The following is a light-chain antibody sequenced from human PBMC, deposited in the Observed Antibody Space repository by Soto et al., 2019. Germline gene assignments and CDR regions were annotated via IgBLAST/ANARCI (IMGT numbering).Light chain of an antibody. CDR2: DVS. J-gene: IGLJ1*01. V-gene: IGLV2-8*01. Sequence: QSVLTQSPSASGSPGQSGTISCTGTSSDIGGYNSVSWYQQHPGKAPKVMIYDVSKRPSGVPDRFSGSKSGNTAPLTVSALQAEDEADYYCSSYTDRNNLVFGTGTKVTVL. CDR3: SSYTDRNNLV. CDR1: SSDIGGYNS.